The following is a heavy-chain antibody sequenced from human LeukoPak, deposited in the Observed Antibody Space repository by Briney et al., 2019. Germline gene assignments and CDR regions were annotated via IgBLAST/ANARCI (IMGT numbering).Heavy chain of an antibody. D-gene: IGHD6-13*01. J-gene: IGHJ1*01. CDR2: SNPSSGGT. CDR3: TRVRALAAAGTGARYFQD. Sequence: ASVKVSCKASGYTFSDYHIHWLRQAPGQGLEWMGWSNPSSGGTNYAEKFRGRVTMTRDTSTNTAYMELSRLRSDDTAAYFCTRVRALAAAGTGARYFQDWGQGTLVTVSS. V-gene: IGHV1-2*02. CDR1: GYTFSDYH.